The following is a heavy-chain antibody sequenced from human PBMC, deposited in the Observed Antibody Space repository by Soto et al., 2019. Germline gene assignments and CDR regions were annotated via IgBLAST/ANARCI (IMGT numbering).Heavy chain of an antibody. V-gene: IGHV1-8*01. CDR2: MNPNTGNS. CDR3: ARRAETNGWNGFGADKYYFDF. J-gene: IGHJ4*02. Sequence: ASVKVSCKASGYTFTSYDIYWVRQATGQGLEWMGWMNPNTGNSGYAQKFQGRVTVTSDTSINTVYMELSSLRSEDTAVYYCARRAETNGWNGFGADKYYFDFWGQGTLVTVS. CDR1: GYTFTSYD. D-gene: IGHD1-1*01.